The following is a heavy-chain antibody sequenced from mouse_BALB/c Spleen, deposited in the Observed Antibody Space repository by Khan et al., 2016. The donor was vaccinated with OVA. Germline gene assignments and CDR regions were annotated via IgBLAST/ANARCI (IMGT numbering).Heavy chain of an antibody. J-gene: IGHJ3*01. CDR3: ARDYWFTY. CDR2: ISSGGTT. Sequence: VQLVESGGDLVKPGGSLKLSCAASGFTFSNYAMSWVRQTPEKRLEWVASISSGGTTYFPDSVKGRFTISRDNGRNILYLQMSSLRSEDKAMYYCARDYWFTYWGQGTLVTVSA. V-gene: IGHV5-6-5*01. CDR1: GFTFSNYA.